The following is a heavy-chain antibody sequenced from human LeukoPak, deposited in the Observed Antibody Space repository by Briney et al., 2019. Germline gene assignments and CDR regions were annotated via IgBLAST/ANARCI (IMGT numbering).Heavy chain of an antibody. J-gene: IGHJ6*02. V-gene: IGHV4-39*07. D-gene: IGHD3-16*01. CDR2: IYYSGST. Sequence: SETLSLTCTVSGGSISSSSYYWGWIRQPPGKGLEWIGSIYYSGSTYYNPSLKSRVTISVDTSKNQFSLKLSSVTAADTALYYCARARRYGQSVGPNYYSGMDVWGQGTTVTVSS. CDR1: GGSISSSSYY. CDR3: ARARRYGQSVGPNYYSGMDV.